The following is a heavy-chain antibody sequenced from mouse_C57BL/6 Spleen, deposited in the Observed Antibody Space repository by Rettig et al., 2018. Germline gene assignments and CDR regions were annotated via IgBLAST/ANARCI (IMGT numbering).Heavy chain of an antibody. Sequence: DVPLQESGPGLVKPSQSLSLTCSVTGYSIPSGYYWNWIRQFPGHKLDWMGYISHDLSNNYNPSLKNRISITRDTSKNQFFLKLNSVTTEDTATYYCALLYWYCDVWGTGTTVTVSS. CDR2: ISHDLSN. J-gene: IGHJ1*03. CDR3: ALLYWYCDV. D-gene: IGHD1-1*01. V-gene: IGHV3-6*01. CDR1: GYSIPSGYY.